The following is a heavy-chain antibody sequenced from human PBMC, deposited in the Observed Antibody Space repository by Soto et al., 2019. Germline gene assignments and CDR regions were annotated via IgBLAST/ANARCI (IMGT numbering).Heavy chain of an antibody. Sequence: WGSLRLSCSASVFTFSSYGMHWWRQAPGKGLEWVAVISYDGSNKYYADSVKGRFTISRDNSKNTLYLQMNSLRAEDTAVYYCAKDAQWLAHFDYWGQGTLVTVSS. CDR3: AKDAQWLAHFDY. V-gene: IGHV3-30*18. D-gene: IGHD6-19*01. CDR2: ISYDGSNK. J-gene: IGHJ4*02. CDR1: VFTFSSYG.